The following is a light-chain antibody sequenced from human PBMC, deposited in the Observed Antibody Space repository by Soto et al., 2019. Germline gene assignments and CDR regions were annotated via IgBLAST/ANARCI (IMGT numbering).Light chain of an antibody. Sequence: VLTQPPSVSGAPGQRVTISCTGSSSNIGAGYDVHWYQQLPGTAPKLLIYGNSNRPSGVPDRFSGSKSGTSASLAITGLQAEDEADYYCQSYDSSLSGYVVVGGGTQLTVL. CDR1: SSNIGAGYD. CDR2: GNS. J-gene: IGLJ2*01. V-gene: IGLV1-40*01. CDR3: QSYDSSLSGYVV.